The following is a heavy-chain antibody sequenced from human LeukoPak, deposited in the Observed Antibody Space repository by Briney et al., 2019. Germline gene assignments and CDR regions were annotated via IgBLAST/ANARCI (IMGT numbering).Heavy chain of an antibody. V-gene: IGHV1-8*01. D-gene: IGHD2-2*01. CDR1: GYTFTSYD. CDR3: AVYCSSTSCYPYYYGMDV. Sequence: ASVKVSCKASGYTFTSYDINWVRQATGQGLEWMGWMNPNSGNTGYAQKFQGRVTMTRNTSISTAYMELSSLRSEDTAVYYCAVYCSSTSCYPYYYGMDVWGQGTTVTVSS. CDR2: MNPNSGNT. J-gene: IGHJ6*02.